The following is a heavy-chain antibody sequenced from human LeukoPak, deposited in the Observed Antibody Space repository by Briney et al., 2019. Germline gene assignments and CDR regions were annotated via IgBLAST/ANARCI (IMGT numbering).Heavy chain of an antibody. CDR3: ARDRDDSSGYYSNWFDP. Sequence: PGGSLRLSCAASGFTFSSYWMHWVRQAPGKGLVRVSRINSDGSSTSYADSVKGRFTISRDNAKNTLYLQMNSLRAEDTAVYYCARDRDDSSGYYSNWFDPWGQGTLVTVSS. D-gene: IGHD3-22*01. CDR2: INSDGSST. V-gene: IGHV3-74*01. J-gene: IGHJ5*02. CDR1: GFTFSSYW.